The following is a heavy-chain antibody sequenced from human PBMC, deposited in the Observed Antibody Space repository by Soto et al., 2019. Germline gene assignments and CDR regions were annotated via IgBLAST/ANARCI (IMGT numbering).Heavy chain of an antibody. CDR1: GFTFSSYS. CDR2: IHSGAATI. V-gene: IGHV3-48*02. J-gene: IGHJ4*02. CDR3: ARSRGIFPQDYFDS. D-gene: IGHD3-3*01. Sequence: EVQLVESGGALVQPGGSLRLSCAASGFTFSSYSMNWFRQAPGKGLEWISYIHSGAATIYYADSVRGRFNISRDNAKNSLYLPMNSLRDEDTAIYFCARSRGIFPQDYFDSWGQGTLVTVSS.